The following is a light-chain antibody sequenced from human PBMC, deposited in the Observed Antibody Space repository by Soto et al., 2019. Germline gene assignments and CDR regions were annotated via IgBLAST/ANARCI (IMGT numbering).Light chain of an antibody. CDR2: DVS. CDR3: SSYTSSSTLGV. CDR1: SSDVGGYNY. Sequence: QSVLTQPASVSGSPGQSITISCTGPSSDVGGYNYVSWYQQHPGKAPKLMIYDVSNRPSGVSNRFSGSKSGNTASLTISGLQAEDEADYYCSSYTSSSTLGVFGGGTKLTVL. V-gene: IGLV2-14*01. J-gene: IGLJ3*02.